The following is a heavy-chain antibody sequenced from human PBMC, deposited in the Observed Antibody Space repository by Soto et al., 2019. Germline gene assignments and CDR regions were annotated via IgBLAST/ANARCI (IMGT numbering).Heavy chain of an antibody. V-gene: IGHV1-46*01. CDR2: INPNGGST. D-gene: IGHD6-13*01. J-gene: IGHJ4*02. Sequence: ASVKVSCKASGDTFSSHYIHWVRQAPGQGLEWIGIINPNGGSTNYAQNFKGRLTVTRDTSTATVYMDLSALTSDDTAMYYCAKRPLTAAGFDYWGQGTLVTVSS. CDR3: AKRPLTAAGFDY. CDR1: GDTFSSHY.